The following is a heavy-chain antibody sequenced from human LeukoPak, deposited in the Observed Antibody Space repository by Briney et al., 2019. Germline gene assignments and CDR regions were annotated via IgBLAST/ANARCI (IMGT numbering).Heavy chain of an antibody. CDR3: AGVFPDFWSGYYSRGYFDY. Sequence: SETLSLTCAVYGGSFSGYYWSWIRQPPGKGLEWIGEINHSGSTNYNPSLKSRVTISVDTSKNQFSLKLSSVTAADTAVYYCAGVFPDFWSGYYSRGYFDYWGQGTLVTVSS. V-gene: IGHV4-34*01. D-gene: IGHD3-3*01. CDR1: GGSFSGYY. CDR2: INHSGST. J-gene: IGHJ4*02.